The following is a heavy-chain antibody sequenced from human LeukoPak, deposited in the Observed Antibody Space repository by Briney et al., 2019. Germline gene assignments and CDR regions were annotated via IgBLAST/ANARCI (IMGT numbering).Heavy chain of an antibody. D-gene: IGHD6-19*01. CDR3: ARVKGSGWSWDKWYFDY. Sequence: ASVKVSCKVSGYTLTELSMHWVRQAPGKGLEWMGGFDPEDGETIYAQKFQGRVTMTEDTSTDTAYMELSSLRSDDTAVYYCARVKGSGWSWDKWYFDYWGQGTLVTVSS. J-gene: IGHJ4*02. V-gene: IGHV1-24*01. CDR2: FDPEDGET. CDR1: GYTLTELS.